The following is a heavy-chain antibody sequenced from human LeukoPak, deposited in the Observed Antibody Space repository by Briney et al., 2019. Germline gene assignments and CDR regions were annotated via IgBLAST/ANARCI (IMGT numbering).Heavy chain of an antibody. CDR2: IYYSGST. CDR1: GGSISSSSYY. D-gene: IGHD6-13*01. J-gene: IGHJ6*03. CDR3: ASSVLAAAGRNYYYYMDV. V-gene: IGHV4-39*07. Sequence: SETLSLTCTVSGGSISSSSYYWGWIRQPPGKGLEWIGSIYYSGSTYYNPSLKSRVTISVDTSKNQFSLKLSSVTAADTAVYYCASSVLAAAGRNYYYYMDVRGKGTTVTISS.